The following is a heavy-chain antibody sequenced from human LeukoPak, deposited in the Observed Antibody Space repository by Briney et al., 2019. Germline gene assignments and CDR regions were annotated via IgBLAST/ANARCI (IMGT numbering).Heavy chain of an antibody. J-gene: IGHJ4*02. CDR1: GFTFSSYE. CDR2: IWYDGSNK. D-gene: IGHD5-24*01. CDR3: ARDRGGRWLQVYYFDY. V-gene: IGHV3-33*08. Sequence: PGGSLRLSCAASGFTFSSYEMNWVRQAPGKGLEWVAVIWYDGSNKYYADSVKGRFTISRDNSKNTLYLRVNSLRAEDTAMYYCARDRGGRWLQVYYFDYWGQGTLVTVSS.